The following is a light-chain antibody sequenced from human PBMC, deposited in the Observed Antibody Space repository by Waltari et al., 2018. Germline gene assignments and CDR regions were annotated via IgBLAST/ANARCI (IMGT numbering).Light chain of an antibody. CDR3: MQALQTPWT. J-gene: IGKJ1*01. V-gene: IGKV2-28*01. CDR2: LGS. Sequence: DLVMTQSPLSLPVTPGEPDSISCRSSQSLLHSNGYNYLDWYLQKPGQSPQLLIYLGSNRASGVPDRFSGSGSGTDFTLKISRVEAEDVGVYYCMQALQTPWTFGQGTKVEIK. CDR1: QSLLHSNGYNY.